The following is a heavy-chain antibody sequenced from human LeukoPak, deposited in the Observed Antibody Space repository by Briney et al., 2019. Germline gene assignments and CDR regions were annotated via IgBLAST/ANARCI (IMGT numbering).Heavy chain of an antibody. CDR2: ISSSSSYI. CDR1: GFTFSSYS. V-gene: IGHV3-21*01. J-gene: IGHJ4*02. Sequence: PGGSLRLSCAASGFTFSSYSMNWVRQAPGKGLEWVSSISSSSSYIYYADSVKGRFTISRDNAKNSLYLQMNSLRAEDTAVYYCARAPDGFFDWPPDYWGQGTLVTVSS. D-gene: IGHD3-9*01. CDR3: ARAPDGFFDWPPDY.